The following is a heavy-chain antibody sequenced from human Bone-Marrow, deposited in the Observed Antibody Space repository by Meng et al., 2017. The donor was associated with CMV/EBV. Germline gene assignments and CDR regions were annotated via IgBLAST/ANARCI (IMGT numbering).Heavy chain of an antibody. V-gene: IGHV1-69*05. CDR1: GGTFSKYA. D-gene: IGHD6-13*01. CDR3: ARGYSSSWHYYYYGMDV. J-gene: IGHJ6*02. CDR2: IIPIFGTA. Sequence: SVKVSCKASGGTFSKYAISWVRQAPGQGLEWMGGIIPIFGTANYAQKFQGRVTITTDESTSTAYMELSSLRSEDTAVYYCARGYSSSWHYYYYGMDVWGQGTTVTVSS.